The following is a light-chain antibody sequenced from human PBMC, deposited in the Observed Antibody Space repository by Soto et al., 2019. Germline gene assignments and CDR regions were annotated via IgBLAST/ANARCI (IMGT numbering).Light chain of an antibody. CDR2: DVT. J-gene: IGLJ1*01. Sequence: QSALTQPRSVSGSPGQSVTISCTGTSSDVGTYNFVSWYQQDPGKAPKFMIYDVTKRPSGVPDRFSGSKSGNTASLTISGLQAEDEADYYCCSYVGSYTSYVFGTGTKVTVL. CDR3: CSYVGSYTSYV. V-gene: IGLV2-11*01. CDR1: SSDVGTYNF.